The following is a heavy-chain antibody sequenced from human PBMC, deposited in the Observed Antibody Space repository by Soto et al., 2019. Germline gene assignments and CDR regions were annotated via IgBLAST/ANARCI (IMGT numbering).Heavy chain of an antibody. J-gene: IGHJ4*02. CDR2: IRPDGSET. CDR3: AGCGGHAYNY. V-gene: IGHV3-7*03. CDR1: GFTFTDFY. D-gene: IGHD3-16*01. Sequence: EVQLVQSGGGLVQPGGSLRLSCVGSGFTFTDFYMNWVRQAPGKGLEWVANIRPDGSETNYVESVKGRFTTSRDNAKNSRFLQLNRLRADDTAVYYCAGCGGHAYNYWGPGILVTGSS.